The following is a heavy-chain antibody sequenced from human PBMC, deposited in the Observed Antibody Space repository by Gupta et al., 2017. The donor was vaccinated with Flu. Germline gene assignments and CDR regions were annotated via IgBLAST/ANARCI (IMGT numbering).Heavy chain of an antibody. CDR3: ARDRGASGYSDFDS. Sequence: MNWVRQAPGKGLEWVSSITPTTSYTNDADAVRGRFTISRDNAKGSLFLQMNGLTAEDTALYFCARDRGASGYSDFDSWGQGTLVTVSS. V-gene: IGHV3-21*01. D-gene: IGHD5-12*01. J-gene: IGHJ5*01. CDR2: ITPTTSYT.